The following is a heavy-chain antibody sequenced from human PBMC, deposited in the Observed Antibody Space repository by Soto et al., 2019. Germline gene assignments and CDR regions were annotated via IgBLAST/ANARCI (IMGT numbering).Heavy chain of an antibody. CDR1: GFTFSSYG. V-gene: IGHV3-30*18. Sequence: QVQLVESGGGVVQPGRSLRLSCAASGFTFSSYGMHWVRQAPGKGLEWVAVISYDGSNKYYADSVKGRFTISRDNSKNTLYLQMISLRAEDTAVYYCAKTLAYDSNGVFDYWGQGTLVTVSS. CDR2: ISYDGSNK. J-gene: IGHJ4*02. CDR3: AKTLAYDSNGVFDY. D-gene: IGHD3-22*01.